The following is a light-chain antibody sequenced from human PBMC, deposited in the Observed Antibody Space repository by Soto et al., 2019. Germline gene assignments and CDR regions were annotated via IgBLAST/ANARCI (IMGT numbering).Light chain of an antibody. CDR2: GAS. Sequence: EIVLTQSPGTLSLSPGERXTLSCRASQSVSSSYLAWYQQKPGQAPRLLIYGASSRATGIPDRFSGSGSGTDFTLTISRLEPEDFAVYYCQQYGSSLFTFGPGTKVDIK. CDR1: QSVSSSY. V-gene: IGKV3-20*01. J-gene: IGKJ3*01. CDR3: QQYGSSLFT.